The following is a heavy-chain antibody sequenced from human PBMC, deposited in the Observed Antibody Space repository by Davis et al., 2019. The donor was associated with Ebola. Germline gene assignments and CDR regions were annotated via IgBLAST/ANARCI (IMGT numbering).Heavy chain of an antibody. CDR2: IYPDDSDT. J-gene: IGHJ6*02. V-gene: IGHV5-51*01. Sequence: GGSLRLSFKASGYSFTNYWIAWVRQMPGKGLAWVGIIYPDDSDTRYSPSFQGQVTISADKSISTAYLQWSSLKASDTAMYYCARLRISTSSYYYGMDVWGQGTTVTVSS. D-gene: IGHD2-2*01. CDR3: ARLRISTSSYYYGMDV. CDR1: GYSFTNYW.